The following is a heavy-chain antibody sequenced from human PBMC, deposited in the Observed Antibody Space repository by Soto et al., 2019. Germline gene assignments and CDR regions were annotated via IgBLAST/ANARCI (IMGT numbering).Heavy chain of an antibody. V-gene: IGHV3-23*01. Sequence: SLRLSCAAYGFTVISYSMSWVRQSPGKGLEWVSAISGSGGSTYYADSVKGRFTISRDNSKNTLYLQMNSLRAEDTAVYYCAKQPGSGWYYFDYWGQGTLVTVSS. CDR2: ISGSGGST. D-gene: IGHD6-19*01. J-gene: IGHJ4*02. CDR1: GFTVISYS. CDR3: AKQPGSGWYYFDY.